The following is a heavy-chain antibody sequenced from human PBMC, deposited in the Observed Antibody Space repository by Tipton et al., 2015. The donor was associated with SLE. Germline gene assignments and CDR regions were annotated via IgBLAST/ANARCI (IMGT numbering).Heavy chain of an antibody. Sequence: QLVQSGPEVKKPGASVRVSCRASGYNFIVNNIHWVRQATGQGLEWMGWMNPSSGQTGYAQKFQGRVTMTWDTSMSTAYMEVSSLRSEDTAVYYCARRVPHRYYFDLWGRGTLVTVSS. CDR1: GYNFIVNN. CDR3: ARRVPHRYYFDL. J-gene: IGHJ2*01. V-gene: IGHV1-8*02. D-gene: IGHD1-26*01. CDR2: MNPSSGQT.